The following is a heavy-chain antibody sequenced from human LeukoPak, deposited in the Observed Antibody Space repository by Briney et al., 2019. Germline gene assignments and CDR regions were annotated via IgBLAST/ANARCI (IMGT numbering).Heavy chain of an antibody. CDR2: ISSSSSTI. D-gene: IGHD6-6*01. Sequence: GGSPRLSCAASGFTFRIYSMNWVRQAPGKGLEWVSYISSSSSTIYYADSVKGRFTISRDNAKNSLYLQMNSLRAEDTAVYYCARDTDITASVYFFDYWGQGALVTVSS. V-gene: IGHV3-48*04. J-gene: IGHJ4*02. CDR3: ARDTDITASVYFFDY. CDR1: GFTFRIYS.